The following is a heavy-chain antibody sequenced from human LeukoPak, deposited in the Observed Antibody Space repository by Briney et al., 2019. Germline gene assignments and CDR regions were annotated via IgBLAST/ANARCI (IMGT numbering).Heavy chain of an antibody. D-gene: IGHD5-24*01. J-gene: IGHJ4*02. CDR2: ISGTSTYI. CDR1: GFTFDKYF. V-gene: IGHV3-21*01. Sequence: GGSLRLSCATSGFTFDKYFIHWVRQAPGKGLDWVSSISGTSTYIDYADSVKGRFTISRDNAKNSLYLRMNSLRVEDTAVYYCVRDHQLRDPGCWGQGTLVTVSS. CDR3: VRDHQLRDPGC.